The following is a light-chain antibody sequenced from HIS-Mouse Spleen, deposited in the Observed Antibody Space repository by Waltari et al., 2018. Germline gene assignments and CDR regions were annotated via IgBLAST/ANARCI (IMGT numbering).Light chain of an antibody. CDR2: GNS. V-gene: IGLV1-40*01. CDR1: SSNIGPGYH. Sequence: QSVLTQPPSVSGAPGQRVTIPCTGSSSNIGPGYHVHWYQQLPGTAPKLLIYGNSNRPSGVPDRFSGSKSGTSASLAITGLQAEDEADYYCQSYDSSLSAHYVFGTGTKVTVL. CDR3: QSYDSSLSAHYV. J-gene: IGLJ1*01.